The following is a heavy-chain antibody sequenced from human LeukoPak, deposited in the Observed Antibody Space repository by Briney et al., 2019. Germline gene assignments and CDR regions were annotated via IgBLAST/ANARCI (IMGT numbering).Heavy chain of an antibody. J-gene: IGHJ4*02. D-gene: IGHD3-22*01. CDR1: GYSISSGYY. CDR2: IHHSGST. V-gene: IGHV4-38-2*01. Sequence: SETLSLTCAVSGYSISSGYYLGWIRQTPGKGLEWIGSIHHSGSTYYNPSLKSRVTILMDTSKNHFSLKLNSVTAADTAVYYCAGKYYYHSSGYFYVDYWGQGTLVTVSS. CDR3: AGKYYYHSSGYFYVDY.